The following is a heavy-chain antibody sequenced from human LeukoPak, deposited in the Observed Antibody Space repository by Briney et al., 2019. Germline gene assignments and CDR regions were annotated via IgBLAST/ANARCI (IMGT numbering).Heavy chain of an antibody. CDR3: ASWTDYYGSGSYYPYYYYYGMDV. Sequence: PGGSLRLSCAASGFTFSSYGMHWVRQAPGKGLEWVAVISYDGSNKYYADSVKGRFTISRDNSKNTLYLQMNSLRAEDTAVYYCASWTDYYGSGSYYPYYYYYGMDVWGQGTTVTVSS. V-gene: IGHV3-30*03. CDR1: GFTFSSYG. D-gene: IGHD3-10*01. CDR2: ISYDGSNK. J-gene: IGHJ6*02.